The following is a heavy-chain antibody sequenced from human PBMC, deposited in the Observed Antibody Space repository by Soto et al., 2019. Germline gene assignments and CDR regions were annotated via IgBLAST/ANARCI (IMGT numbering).Heavy chain of an antibody. V-gene: IGHV1-18*01. CDR1: GYTFTSYG. CDR3: ARDLKCSGWSWRRYHLAY. CDR2: ISAYNGNT. Sequence: ASVKVSCKASGYTFTSYGISWVRQAPGQGLEWMGWISAYNGNTNYAQKLQGRVTMTTDTSTSTAYMELRSLRSDDTAVYYCARDLKCSGWSWRRYHLAYWGQGTLVPVSS. J-gene: IGHJ1*01. D-gene: IGHD6-19*01.